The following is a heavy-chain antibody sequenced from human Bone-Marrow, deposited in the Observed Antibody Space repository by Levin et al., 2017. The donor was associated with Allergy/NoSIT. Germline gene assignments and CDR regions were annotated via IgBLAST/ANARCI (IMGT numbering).Heavy chain of an antibody. J-gene: IGHJ4*02. CDR2: ISGRGDYS. Sequence: QSGGSLRLSCAASGFTFSSYAMSWVRQAPGKGLEWVSAISGRGDYSYYVDSVKGRFTVSRDNSQNTLSLQMNSLRAEDTAVYYCAKFSYILGSPGHVVGSTSRDYWGQGTLVTVSS. D-gene: IGHD1-26*01. CDR1: GFTFSSYA. V-gene: IGHV3-23*01. CDR3: AKFSYILGSPGHVVGSTSRDY.